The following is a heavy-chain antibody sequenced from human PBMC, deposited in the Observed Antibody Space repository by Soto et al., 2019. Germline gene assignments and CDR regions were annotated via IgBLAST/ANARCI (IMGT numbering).Heavy chain of an antibody. CDR1: GGSISTCY. V-gene: IGHV4-4*07. D-gene: IGHD6-13*01. CDR2: IYPSGSA. Sequence: PSETLSLTCTVSGGSISTCYWSWIRQSAGKGLEWIGRIYPSGSANYNPSLKGRVTMSLDTSKNQFSLKVSSVTAADTAVYYCARDRTAAGPSNWFDPWGQGTLVTVSS. J-gene: IGHJ5*02. CDR3: ARDRTAAGPSNWFDP.